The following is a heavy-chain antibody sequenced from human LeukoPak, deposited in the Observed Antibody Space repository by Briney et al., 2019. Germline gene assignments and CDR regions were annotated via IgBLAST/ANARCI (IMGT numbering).Heavy chain of an antibody. D-gene: IGHD5-12*01. CDR2: ISSSSSYI. Sequence: GGSLRPSCAASGFTFSSYSMNWVRQAPGKGLEWVSSISSSSSYIYYADSVKGRFTISRDNAKNSLYLQMNSLRAEDTAVYYCARVTSGYAASFDYWGQGTLVTVSS. V-gene: IGHV3-21*01. CDR3: ARVTSGYAASFDY. J-gene: IGHJ4*02. CDR1: GFTFSSYS.